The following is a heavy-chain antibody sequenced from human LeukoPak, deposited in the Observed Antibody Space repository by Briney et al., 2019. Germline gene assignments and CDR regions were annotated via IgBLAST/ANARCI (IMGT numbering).Heavy chain of an antibody. CDR3: ARAPPSYSSSWYY. Sequence: SETLSLTCAVYGGSFSGYYWSWIRQPPGKGLEWIEEINHSGSTNYNPSLKSRVTISVDTSKNQFSLKLSSVTAADTAVYYCARAPPSYSSSWYYWGQGTLVTVSS. V-gene: IGHV4-34*01. D-gene: IGHD6-13*01. CDR1: GGSFSGYY. CDR2: INHSGST. J-gene: IGHJ4*02.